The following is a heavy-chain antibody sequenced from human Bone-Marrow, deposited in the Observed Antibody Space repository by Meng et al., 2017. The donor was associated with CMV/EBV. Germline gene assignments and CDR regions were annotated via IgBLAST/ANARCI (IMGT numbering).Heavy chain of an antibody. CDR3: ARVRRYCSGGSCYSRWAFDI. CDR2: INHSGST. D-gene: IGHD2-15*01. V-gene: IGHV4-34*01. J-gene: IGHJ3*02. Sequence: GSLRLSCAVYGGSFSGYYWSWIRQPPGKGLEWIGEINHSGSTNYNPSLKSRVTISVDTSKNQFSLKLSSVTAADTAVYYCARVRRYCSGGSCYSRWAFDIWGQGTMVTVSS. CDR1: GGSFSGYY.